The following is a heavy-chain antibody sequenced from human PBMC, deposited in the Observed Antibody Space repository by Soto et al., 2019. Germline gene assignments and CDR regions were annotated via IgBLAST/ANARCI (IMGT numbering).Heavy chain of an antibody. D-gene: IGHD2-21*01. CDR3: ARQFAANCGGDCYSAPFDY. J-gene: IGHJ4*02. V-gene: IGHV4-39*01. CDR1: GGSISSSSYY. Sequence: SETLSLTCTVSGGSISSSSYYWGWIRQPPGKGLEWIGSIYYSGSTYYNPSLKSRVTISVDTSKNQFSLKLSSVTAADTAVYYCARQFAANCGGDCYSAPFDYWGQGTLVTVSS. CDR2: IYYSGST.